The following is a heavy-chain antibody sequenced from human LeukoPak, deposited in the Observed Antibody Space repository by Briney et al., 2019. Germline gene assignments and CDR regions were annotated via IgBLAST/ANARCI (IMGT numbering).Heavy chain of an antibody. CDR1: GFTFSSYG. V-gene: IGHV3-23*01. CDR2: ITTSGST. CDR3: AKRIGFVAY. Sequence: GGSLRLSCAASGFTFSSYGMTWVRQAPGKGLEWVSAITTSGSTYYADSVKGRFTISRDNSKNTLYLQMNTLRAEDTAVYYCAKRIGFVAYWGQGTLATVPS. D-gene: IGHD2-21*01. J-gene: IGHJ4*02.